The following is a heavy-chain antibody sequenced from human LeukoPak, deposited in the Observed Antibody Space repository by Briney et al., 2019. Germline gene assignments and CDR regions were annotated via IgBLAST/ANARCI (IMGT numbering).Heavy chain of an antibody. Sequence: SLRLSCAASGSTFSSFSTYDFDWVRQAPGKGQDWVSYISSSGATIYYADSVKGRFTVSRDNAAHSLYLQMNSLRAEDTAIYYCARDLVSGAYTFDIWGQGTVVTVSS. CDR3: ARDLVSGAYTFDI. V-gene: IGHV3-48*03. J-gene: IGHJ3*02. CDR2: ISSSGATI. D-gene: IGHD3-16*01. CDR1: GSTFSS.